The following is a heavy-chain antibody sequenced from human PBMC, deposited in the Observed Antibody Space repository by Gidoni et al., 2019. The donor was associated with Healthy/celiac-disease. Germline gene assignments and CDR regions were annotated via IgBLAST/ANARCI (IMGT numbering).Heavy chain of an antibody. Sequence: VRQMPGKGLEWMGTIYPGDSDTRYSPSFQGQVTISADKSISTAYLHWSRLKASDSAMYYCARRPVGGPFDYWGQATLVTVSS. CDR3: ARRPVGGPFDY. V-gene: IGHV5-51*01. D-gene: IGHD6-19*01. CDR2: IYPGDSDT. J-gene: IGHJ4*02.